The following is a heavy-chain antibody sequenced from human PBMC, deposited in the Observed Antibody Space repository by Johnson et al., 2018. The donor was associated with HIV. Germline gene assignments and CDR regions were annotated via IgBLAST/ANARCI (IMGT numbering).Heavy chain of an antibody. Sequence: VQLVESGGGLVQPGGSLRLSCAASGFTFSSYAMSWVRQAPGKGLEWVSAISGSGGSTYYADSVKGRFTLSRDSSTNTLHLQMKSLSAEDTAGDYCARDRNYYDSSAQGAFDIWGQGTMVTVSS. V-gene: IGHV3-23*04. J-gene: IGHJ3*02. D-gene: IGHD3-22*01. CDR1: GFTFSSYA. CDR3: ARDRNYYDSSAQGAFDI. CDR2: ISGSGGST.